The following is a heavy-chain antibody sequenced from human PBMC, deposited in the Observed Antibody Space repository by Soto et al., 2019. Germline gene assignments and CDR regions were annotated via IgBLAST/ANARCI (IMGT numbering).Heavy chain of an antibody. D-gene: IGHD3-22*01. CDR3: AKGVGDSSGYPDY. Sequence: QVQLVESGGGVVQPGRSLRLSCAASGFTFSSYGMHWVRQAAGKGLEWVAVISYDGSNKYYADSVKGRFTISRDNSKNTLYLQMNSLRAEDTAVYYCAKGVGDSSGYPDYWGQGTLVTVSS. V-gene: IGHV3-30*18. CDR1: GFTFSSYG. CDR2: ISYDGSNK. J-gene: IGHJ4*02.